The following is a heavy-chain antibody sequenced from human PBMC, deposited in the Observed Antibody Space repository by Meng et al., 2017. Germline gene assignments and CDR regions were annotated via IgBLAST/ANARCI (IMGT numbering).Heavy chain of an antibody. CDR2: INPKSGDT. V-gene: IGHV1-2*06. Sequence: QVQLVRSGAEVKKPGAAVQVPCKPSGYNFPDYDMHWVRRAPGQGLEWIGRINPKSGDTHYAQKFQARVTMTGDTSISTAYMELSGLRSDDTAMYYCARDEDISAAGKLFGDYWGQGTLVTVSS. J-gene: IGHJ4*02. D-gene: IGHD6-25*01. CDR1: GYNFPDYD. CDR3: ARDEDISAAGKLFGDY.